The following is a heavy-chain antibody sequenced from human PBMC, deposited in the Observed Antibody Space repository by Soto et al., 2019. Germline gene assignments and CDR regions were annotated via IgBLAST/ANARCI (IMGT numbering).Heavy chain of an antibody. J-gene: IGHJ4*02. Sequence: GASGKVCCKASGYTFTKYGISWVRQAPGEGLEWVGWINTSNDNKLYAQKLQGRLTLTTDTSTSTAFMDLTTLRSDDTAVYFCARDPGAASFDFWAEGTLVTVS. CDR2: INTSNDNK. V-gene: IGHV1-18*01. D-gene: IGHD2-15*01. CDR3: ARDPGAASFDF. CDR1: GYTFTKYG.